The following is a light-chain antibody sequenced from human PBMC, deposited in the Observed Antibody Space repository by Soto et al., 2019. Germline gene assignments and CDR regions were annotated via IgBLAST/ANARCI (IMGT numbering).Light chain of an antibody. CDR2: GAS. CDR1: QSVTTY. CDR3: QQYYAWPPIT. Sequence: EIVMTQSPATLSVSPGERATLSCRASQSVTTYLAWYQQKPGQAPSLLIYGASTRATGIPDRFSGSGSGTEFTLTISSLQSEDFAIYYCQQYYAWPPITFGQGTRLEIK. V-gene: IGKV3D-15*01. J-gene: IGKJ5*01.